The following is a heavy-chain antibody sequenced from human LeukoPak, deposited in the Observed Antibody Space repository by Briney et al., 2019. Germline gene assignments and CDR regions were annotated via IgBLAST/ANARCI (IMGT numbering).Heavy chain of an antibody. CDR2: ISGSGGGT. D-gene: IGHD6-13*01. CDR1: GFTFSSYA. J-gene: IGHJ4*02. CDR3: AKTPRGEFSSSWYFDS. Sequence: GGSLRLSCAASGFTFSSYAMTWVRQAPGKGLEWVSGISGSGGGTFYADSVKGRFTISRDNSKNTLYLQMNSLRAEDTAVYYCAKTPRGEFSSSWYFDSWGQGTLVTVSS. V-gene: IGHV3-23*01.